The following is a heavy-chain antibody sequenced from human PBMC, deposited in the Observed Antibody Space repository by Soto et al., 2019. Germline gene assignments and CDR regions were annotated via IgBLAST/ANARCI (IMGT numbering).Heavy chain of an antibody. CDR3: DRDRDGYHPVDY. CDR1: GFIFSSYS. J-gene: IGHJ4*02. Sequence: EVQLVESGGGQVKPGGSLRLSCAASGFIFSSYSMNWVRQAPGKGLEWVSCISSSGSHAYYADSVKGRFTISRENAKESLCLQMNSLRAGDRAVSDCDRDRDGYHPVDYWGQGPLVTVSS. D-gene: IGHD2-2*01. CDR2: ISSSGSHA. V-gene: IGHV3-21*01.